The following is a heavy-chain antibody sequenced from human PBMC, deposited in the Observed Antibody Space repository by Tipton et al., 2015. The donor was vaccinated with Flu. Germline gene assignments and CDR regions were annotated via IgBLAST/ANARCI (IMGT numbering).Heavy chain of an antibody. Sequence: GLVKPSETLSLTCTVSGGSISHYYWSWIRQSPGKGLEWIGYIYYSGSTNYNPTLKSRVTMSVDASRSQFSLKLSSVTAADTAVYYCARGWQWLADAFDYWGQGTLVTVSS. CDR2: IYYSGST. D-gene: IGHD6-19*01. CDR1: GGSISHYY. J-gene: IGHJ4*02. CDR3: ARGWQWLADAFDY. V-gene: IGHV4-59*08.